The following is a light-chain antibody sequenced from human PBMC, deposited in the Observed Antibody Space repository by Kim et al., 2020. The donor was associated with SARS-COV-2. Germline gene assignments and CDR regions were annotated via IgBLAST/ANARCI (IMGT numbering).Light chain of an antibody. CDR2: GTS. Sequence: SVSTGQRATLSRRASQSVSSNLAWYQQTPGQAPSPLICGTSTTATGLPARFSGSGSGTEYTLTISRLQSEDFAVYYCKQYNNWPHTLGQGNKLE. J-gene: IGKJ2*01. V-gene: IGKV3-15*01. CDR1: QSVSSN. CDR3: KQYNNWPHT.